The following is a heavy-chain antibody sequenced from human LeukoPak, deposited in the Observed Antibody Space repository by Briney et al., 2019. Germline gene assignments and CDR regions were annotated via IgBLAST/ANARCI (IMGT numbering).Heavy chain of an antibody. CDR2: INSDGFSI. CDR1: GFTFSAYW. J-gene: IGHJ6*02. V-gene: IGHV3-74*01. CDR3: AKSITMIVVASYYYYGMDV. Sequence: PGGSLRLSCAASGFTFSAYWMHWVRQAPGKGLVWVSRINSDGFSITYADSVKGRFTISRDNSKNTLYLQMNSLRAEDTAVYYCAKSITMIVVASYYYYGMDVWGQGTTVTVSS. D-gene: IGHD3-22*01.